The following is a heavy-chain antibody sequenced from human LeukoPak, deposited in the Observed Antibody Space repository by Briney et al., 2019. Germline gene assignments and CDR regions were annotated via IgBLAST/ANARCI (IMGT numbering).Heavy chain of an antibody. V-gene: IGHV3-48*04. D-gene: IGHD3-10*01. CDR3: ARDMVRGVIDF. Sequence: PGGSLRLSCAASGFTFSSYSMNWVRQAPGKGLEWVSYISSSSSTIHYADSVKGRFTISRDNAKNSLYLQMNSLRAEDTAVYYCARDMVRGVIDFWGQGTLVTVSS. CDR1: GFTFSSYS. CDR2: ISSSSSTI. J-gene: IGHJ4*02.